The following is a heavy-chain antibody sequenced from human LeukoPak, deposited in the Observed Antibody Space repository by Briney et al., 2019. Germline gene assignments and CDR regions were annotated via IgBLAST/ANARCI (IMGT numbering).Heavy chain of an antibody. D-gene: IGHD1/OR15-1a*01. V-gene: IGHV4-59*08. CDR2: IYYSGST. Sequence: SETLSLTCTVSGGSISSYYWSWIRQPPGKGLEWIGYIYYSGSTNYNPSLKSRVTISVDTSKNQFSLKLSSVTAADTAVYYCARGTAPYYGMGVWGQGTTVTVSS. CDR1: GGSISSYY. CDR3: ARGTAPYYGMGV. J-gene: IGHJ6*02.